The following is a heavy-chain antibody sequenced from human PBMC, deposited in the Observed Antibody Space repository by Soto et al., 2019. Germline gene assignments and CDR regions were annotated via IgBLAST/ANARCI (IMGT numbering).Heavy chain of an antibody. CDR1: GFTFNTHG. V-gene: IGHV3-30*18. Sequence: QVQLVESGGGVVQPGGSLRLSCVASGFTFNTHGMHWVRQAPGKGLEWVAAISYAGTNKHYADSVKGRFTISRDNPNNXPYLQMNSLKAEDTAVYYCAKRPDPTYSQSWYILDFWGQGTLVAVSS. J-gene: IGHJ4*02. CDR3: AKRPDPTYSQSWYILDF. D-gene: IGHD5-12*01. CDR2: ISYAGTNK.